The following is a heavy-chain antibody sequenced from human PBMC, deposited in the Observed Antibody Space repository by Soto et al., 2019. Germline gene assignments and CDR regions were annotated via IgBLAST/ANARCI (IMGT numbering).Heavy chain of an antibody. J-gene: IGHJ6*02. CDR2: IWYDGSNK. CDR3: ARATSIVLVPAATYYYGMDV. Sequence: GGSLRLSCAASRFTFNSYGMHWVRQAPGKGLEWVAVIWYDGSNKYYADSVKGRFTISRDNSKNTLYLQMNSLRAEDTAVYYCARATSIVLVPAATYYYGMDVWGQGTTVTVSS. D-gene: IGHD2-2*01. V-gene: IGHV3-33*01. CDR1: RFTFNSYG.